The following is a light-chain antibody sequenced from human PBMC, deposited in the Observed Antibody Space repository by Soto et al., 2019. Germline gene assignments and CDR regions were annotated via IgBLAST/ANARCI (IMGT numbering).Light chain of an antibody. Sequence: QAVVTQPPSVSGAPGQRVTISCTGSSSNIGAGYDVYWYQQLPGTAPKLLIHTNNQRPSGVPDRFSGSKSGTSASLAISGLRSEDEADYYCATWDDSLSAFYVFGTGTKLTVL. CDR1: SSNIGAGYD. CDR2: TNN. J-gene: IGLJ1*01. V-gene: IGLV1-47*02. CDR3: ATWDDSLSAFYV.